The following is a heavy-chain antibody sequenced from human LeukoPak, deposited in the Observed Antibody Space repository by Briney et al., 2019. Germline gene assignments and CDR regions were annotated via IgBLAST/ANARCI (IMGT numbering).Heavy chain of an antibody. CDR1: GFTFSSYG. V-gene: IGHV3-33*03. D-gene: IGHD2-2*01. CDR2: IWYDGSNK. Sequence: GGSLRLSCAASGFTFSSYGMHWVRQAPGKGLEWVAVIWYDGSNKYYADSVKGRFTISRDNAKNTLYLQMNSLRAEDTAVYYCAKDPWSRADSTSCYDYWGLGTLVTVSS. J-gene: IGHJ4*02. CDR3: AKDPWSRADSTSCYDY.